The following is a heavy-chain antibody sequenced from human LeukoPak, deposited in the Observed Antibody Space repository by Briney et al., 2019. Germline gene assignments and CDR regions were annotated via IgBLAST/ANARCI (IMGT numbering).Heavy chain of an antibody. Sequence: SETLSLTCAVSGGSISSSSYYWSWIRQPPGKGLEWIGYIYYSGSTNYNPSLKSRVTISVDTSKNQFSLKLSSVTAADTAVYYCARLGFASVDYWGQGTLVTVSS. CDR3: ARLGFASVDY. D-gene: IGHD3-16*01. CDR2: IYYSGST. V-gene: IGHV4-61*05. CDR1: GGSISSSSYY. J-gene: IGHJ4*02.